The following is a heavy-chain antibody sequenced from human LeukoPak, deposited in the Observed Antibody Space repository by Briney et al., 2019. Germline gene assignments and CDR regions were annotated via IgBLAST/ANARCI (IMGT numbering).Heavy chain of an antibody. CDR1: GGSISSSNW. Sequence: KPSGTVSLTCAVSGGSISSSNWWSWVRQPPGKGLEWIGEIYHSGSTNYNPSLRSRVTISVDKSKNQFSLKLSSVTAADTAVYYCARHTTYYYGSGSYYNYYYYYGKDFWRERPTATVSS. V-gene: IGHV4-4*02. J-gene: IGHJ6*04. D-gene: IGHD3-10*01. CDR2: IYHSGST. CDR3: ARHTTYYYGSGSYYNYYYYYGKDF.